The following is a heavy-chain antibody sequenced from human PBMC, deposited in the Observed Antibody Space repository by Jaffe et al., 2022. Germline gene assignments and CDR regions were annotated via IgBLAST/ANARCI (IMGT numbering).Heavy chain of an antibody. D-gene: IGHD3-10*01. CDR3: AKDQYYYGSGSYSDWGIFDY. J-gene: IGHJ4*02. CDR2: ISGSGGST. CDR1: GFTFSSYA. Sequence: EVQLLESGGGLVQPGGSLRLSCAASGFTFSSYAMSWVRQAPGKGLEWVSAISGSGGSTYYADSVKGRFTISRDNSKNTLYLQMNSLRAEDTAVYYCAKDQYYYGSGSYSDWGIFDYWGQGTLVTVSS. V-gene: IGHV3-23*01.